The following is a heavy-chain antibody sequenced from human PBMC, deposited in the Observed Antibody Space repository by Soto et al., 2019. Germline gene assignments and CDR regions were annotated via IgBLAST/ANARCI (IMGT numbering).Heavy chain of an antibody. J-gene: IGHJ4*02. CDR2: IYHSGST. CDR3: ARDISGETGGFDY. D-gene: IGHD1-20*01. V-gene: IGHV4-38-2*02. CDR1: GYSISSGYY. Sequence: SETLSLTCAVSGYSISSGYYWGWIRQPPGKGLEWIGSIYHSGSTYYNLSLKSRVTISVDTSKNQFSLKLSSVTAADTAVYYCARDISGETGGFDYWGQGTLVTVSS.